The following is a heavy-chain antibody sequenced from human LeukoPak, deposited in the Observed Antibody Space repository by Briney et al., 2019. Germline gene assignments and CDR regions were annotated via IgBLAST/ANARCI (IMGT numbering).Heavy chain of an antibody. J-gene: IGHJ4*02. D-gene: IGHD3-9*01. CDR2: IYYSGST. V-gene: IGHV4-61*05. CDR1: GGSISSSYYY. CDR3: ARGYLDYDILTGYYLFDY. Sequence: PSETLSLTCTVSGGSISSSYYYWGWIRQPPGKGLEWIGYIYYSGSTNYNPSLKSRVTISVDTSKNQFSLKPSSVTAADTAVYYCARGYLDYDILTGYYLFDYWGQGTLVTVSS.